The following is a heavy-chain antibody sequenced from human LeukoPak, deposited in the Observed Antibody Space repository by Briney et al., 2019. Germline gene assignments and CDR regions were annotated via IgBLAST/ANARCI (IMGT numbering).Heavy chain of an antibody. Sequence: PGGSLRLSCAASGFTFSSYGMHWVRQAPGKGLEWVAVISYDGSNKYYADSVKGRLTISRDNSKNTLYLQMNSLRAEDTAVYYCAKDGYCSSTSCPGFDYWGQGTLVTVSS. D-gene: IGHD2-2*03. J-gene: IGHJ4*02. V-gene: IGHV3-30*18. CDR3: AKDGYCSSTSCPGFDY. CDR2: ISYDGSNK. CDR1: GFTFSSYG.